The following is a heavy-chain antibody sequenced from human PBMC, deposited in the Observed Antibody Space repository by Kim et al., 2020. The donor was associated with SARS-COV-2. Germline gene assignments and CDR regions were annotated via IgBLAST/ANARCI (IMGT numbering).Heavy chain of an antibody. CDR2: ISYDGSNK. Sequence: GGSLRLSCAASGFTFSSYGMHWVRQAPGKGLEWVAVISYDGSNKYYADSVKGRFTISRDNSKNTLYLQMNSLRAEDTAVYYCAKVGDHTVTTYAIYYYYG. J-gene: IGHJ6*01. CDR1: GFTFSSYG. CDR3: AKVGDHTVTTYAIYYYYG. V-gene: IGHV3-30*18. D-gene: IGHD4-17*01.